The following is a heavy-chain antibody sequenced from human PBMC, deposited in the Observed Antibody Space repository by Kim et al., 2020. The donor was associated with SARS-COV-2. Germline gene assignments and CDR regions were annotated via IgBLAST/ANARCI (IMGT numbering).Heavy chain of an antibody. V-gene: IGHV3-30*01. CDR3: VTPLSGDFWSAYAN. Sequence: ADSVKGRFTISRDNSKNTLYLQMNSLRAEDTAVYYCVTPLSGDFWSAYANWGQGTLVTVSS. D-gene: IGHD3-3*01. J-gene: IGHJ4*02.